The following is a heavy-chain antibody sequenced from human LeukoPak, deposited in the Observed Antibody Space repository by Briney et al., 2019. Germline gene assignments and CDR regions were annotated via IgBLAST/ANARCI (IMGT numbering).Heavy chain of an antibody. Sequence: PGGSLRLSCAASGFTFSSYAMSWVRQAPGKGLEWVSAISGSGGSTYYADSVKGRFTISRDNSKNTLYLQMNSLRAEDTAVYYCAKAPPLYYYDSSGQKPYWGQGTLVTVSS. J-gene: IGHJ4*02. V-gene: IGHV3-23*01. CDR2: ISGSGGST. CDR3: AKAPPLYYYDSSGQKPY. CDR1: GFTFSSYA. D-gene: IGHD3-22*01.